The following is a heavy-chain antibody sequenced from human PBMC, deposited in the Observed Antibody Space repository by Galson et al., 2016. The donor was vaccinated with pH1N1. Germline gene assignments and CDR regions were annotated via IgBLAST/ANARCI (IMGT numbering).Heavy chain of an antibody. CDR3: ARGVAAAGSYYFDY. J-gene: IGHJ4*02. CDR1: GGSISSGDYY. D-gene: IGHD6-13*01. V-gene: IGHV4-30-4*08. Sequence: TLSLTCTVSGGSISSGDYYWSWIRQPPGKGLEWIGYIFCSESTYYNPSLKSRVTISVDTSKNQFSLKLTSVTAADTAVYYCARGVAAAGSYYFDYWGQGTLVTVSS. CDR2: IFCSEST.